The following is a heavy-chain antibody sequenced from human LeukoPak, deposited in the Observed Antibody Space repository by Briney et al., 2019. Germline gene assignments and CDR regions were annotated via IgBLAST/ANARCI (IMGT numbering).Heavy chain of an antibody. CDR1: GFTFSSYE. D-gene: IGHD3-10*01. J-gene: IGHJ4*02. V-gene: IGHV3-48*03. CDR2: ISSSGSTI. Sequence: GGSLRLSCAASGFTFSSYEMNWVRQAPGKGLEWVSYISSSGSTIYYADSVKGRFTISRDNAKNSLYLQMNSLGAEDTAVYYCAREAGRFGEYYFDYWGQGTLVTVSS. CDR3: AREAGRFGEYYFDY.